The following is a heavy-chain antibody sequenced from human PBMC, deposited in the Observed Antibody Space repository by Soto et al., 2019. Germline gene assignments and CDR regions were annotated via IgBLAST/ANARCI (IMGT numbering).Heavy chain of an antibody. Sequence: GESLKISCKGSGYSFTSYWIGWVRQMPGKGLEWMGIIYPGDSDTRYSPSFQGQVTISADKSISTAYLQWSSLKASDTAMYYCARHGWSGYYYYGMDVWGQGTTVIVSS. CDR2: IYPGDSDT. D-gene: IGHD6-19*01. CDR1: GYSFTSYW. J-gene: IGHJ6*02. CDR3: ARHGWSGYYYYGMDV. V-gene: IGHV5-51*01.